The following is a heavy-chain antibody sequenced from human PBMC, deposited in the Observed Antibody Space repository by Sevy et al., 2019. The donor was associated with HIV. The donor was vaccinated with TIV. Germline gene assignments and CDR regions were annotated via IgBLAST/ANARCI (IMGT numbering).Heavy chain of an antibody. CDR1: GFPFDDHA. Sequence: GGSLRLSCPASGFPFDDHAMHWVRQVPGKGLEWVSGISWTSRNIGYADSVKGRFTISRDNARHFVYLEMNSLRPEDTGLYYCAKDINRGCDGVNCYSYYYYFYGLDVWGQGTTVTVSS. CDR3: AKDINRGCDGVNCYSYYYYFYGLDV. CDR2: ISWTSRNI. D-gene: IGHD2-21*01. V-gene: IGHV3-9*01. J-gene: IGHJ6*01.